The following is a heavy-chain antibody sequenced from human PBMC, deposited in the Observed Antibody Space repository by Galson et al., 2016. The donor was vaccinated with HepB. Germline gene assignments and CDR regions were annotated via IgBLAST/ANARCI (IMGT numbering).Heavy chain of an antibody. CDR1: GFTFTIYA. D-gene: IGHD3-3*01. CDR2: VSYDGTKR. V-gene: IGHV3-30*04. Sequence: SLRLSCAASGFTFTIYAIHWVRQAPDKGLEWVADVSYDGTKRNYADSVKGRFTISRDNSKNTVYLQMNSLRGEYTAVYYCARDRRLDHWGQGALVTVSS. J-gene: IGHJ4*02. CDR3: ARDRRLDH.